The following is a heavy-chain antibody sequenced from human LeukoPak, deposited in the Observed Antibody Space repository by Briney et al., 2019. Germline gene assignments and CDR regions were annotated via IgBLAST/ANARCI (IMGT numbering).Heavy chain of an antibody. V-gene: IGHV5-10-1*01. CDR1: GYSFTSYW. CDR3: ARHSVGYYYYGMDV. CDR2: FDPSDSYT. J-gene: IGHJ6*04. Sequence: GESLRISCKGSGYSFTSYWISWVRQMPGKGLEWMGGFDPSDSYTNYSPSFQGHVTISADKSISTAYLQWGSLKASDTAMYYCARHSVGYYYYGMDVWGKGTTVTVSS. D-gene: IGHD1-26*01.